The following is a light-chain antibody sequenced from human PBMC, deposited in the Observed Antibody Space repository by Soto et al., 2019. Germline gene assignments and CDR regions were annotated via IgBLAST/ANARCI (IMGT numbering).Light chain of an antibody. Sequence: EIVLTQSPGTLSLSPGARATLSCRASQSVSSSYLVWYQQKPGQAPRLLIYGASSRATGIPDRFSGSGSGTDFTLTISRLEPEDFAVYYCQQYGSSPRTFGQGTKVEIK. CDR3: QQYGSSPRT. CDR1: QSVSSSY. CDR2: GAS. J-gene: IGKJ1*01. V-gene: IGKV3-20*01.